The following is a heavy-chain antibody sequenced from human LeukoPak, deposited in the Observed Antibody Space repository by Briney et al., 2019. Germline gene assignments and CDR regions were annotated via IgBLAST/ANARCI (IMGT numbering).Heavy chain of an antibody. CDR2: INPNSGGT. J-gene: IGHJ5*02. CDR1: GYTFTGYY. CDR3: ARGTVSAVTNWFDP. Sequence: ASVKVSCKASGYTFTGYYMHWVRQAPGQGLEWMGRINPNSGGTNYAQKFQGRVTMTRDTSISTAHMELSRLRSDDTAVYYCARGTVSAVTNWFDPWGRGTLVTVSS. D-gene: IGHD4-23*01. V-gene: IGHV1-2*06.